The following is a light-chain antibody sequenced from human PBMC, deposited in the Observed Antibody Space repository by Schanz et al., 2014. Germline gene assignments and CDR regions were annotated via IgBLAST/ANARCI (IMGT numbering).Light chain of an antibody. CDR3: QQYGNSPRT. V-gene: IGKV3D-20*01. CDR2: DAS. CDR1: QSVSSSY. J-gene: IGKJ1*01. Sequence: EIVLTQSPATLSLSPGERVTLSCGASQSVSSSYLAWYQQKPGLAPRVLIYDASIRATGIPDRFSGSGSGTDFTLTISRLEPEDFAVYYCQQYGNSPRTFGQGTKVEIK.